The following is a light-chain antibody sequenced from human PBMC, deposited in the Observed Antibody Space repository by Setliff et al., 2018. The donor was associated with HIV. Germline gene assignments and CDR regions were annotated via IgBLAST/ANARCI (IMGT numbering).Light chain of an antibody. CDR1: SNDVGGHNL. Sequence: QSALTQAASVSGSLGQSITISCTGTSNDVGGHNLVSWFRVDPGKAPKLIIFNVNLWASGVSHRFSASKSGNTASLTISGLQSEDEADYYCCSYSRSSVPYVFGSGTKVTVL. J-gene: IGLJ1*01. V-gene: IGLV2-23*02. CDR3: CSYSRSSVPYV. CDR2: NVN.